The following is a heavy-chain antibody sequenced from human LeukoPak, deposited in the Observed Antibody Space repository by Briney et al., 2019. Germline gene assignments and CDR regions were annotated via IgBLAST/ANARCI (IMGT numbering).Heavy chain of an antibody. V-gene: IGHV3-48*01. CDR1: GYTLSDYT. CDR3: TRDLEY. J-gene: IGHJ4*02. Sequence: GGSLRLSCGASGYTLSDYTMNWVRQAPGKGPEWISYISSGGSVMHYADSVKGRFTTSRDNVENSLYLQMNSLRVEDTAVYYCTRDLEYWGQGVLVTVSS. CDR2: ISSGGSVM.